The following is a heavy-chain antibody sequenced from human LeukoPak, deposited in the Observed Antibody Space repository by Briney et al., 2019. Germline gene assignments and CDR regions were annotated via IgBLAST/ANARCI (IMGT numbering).Heavy chain of an antibody. CDR2: INPSGGST. D-gene: IGHD3-22*01. V-gene: IGHV1-46*01. CDR1: GYTFISYY. J-gene: IGHJ4*02. Sequence: GASVKVSCKASGYTFISYYMHWVRHAPGQGLEWMGIINPSGGSTNYAQKFQGRVTMTRDTSTSTVYMELNSLRSEDTAVYYCARAANYDSSGYYFDYWGQGTLVTVSS. CDR3: ARAANYDSSGYYFDY.